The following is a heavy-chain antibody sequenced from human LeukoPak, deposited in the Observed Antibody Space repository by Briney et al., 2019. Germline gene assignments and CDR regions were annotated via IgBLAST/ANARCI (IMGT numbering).Heavy chain of an antibody. CDR1: GFTFNTYN. CDR2: IYSGGST. J-gene: IGHJ4*02. D-gene: IGHD3-10*01. V-gene: IGHV3-53*01. CDR3: ARILGGIDY. Sequence: GGSLRLSCAASGFTFNTYNMNWVRQAPGKGLEWVSVIYSGGSTYYADSVKGRFTISKDNSKNTLYLQMNSLRAEDTAVYYCARILGGIDYWGQGTLVTVSS.